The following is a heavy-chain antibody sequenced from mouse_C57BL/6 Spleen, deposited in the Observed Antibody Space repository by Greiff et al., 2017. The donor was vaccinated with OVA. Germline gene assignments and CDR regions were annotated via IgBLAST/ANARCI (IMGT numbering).Heavy chain of an antibody. V-gene: IGHV1-61*01. J-gene: IGHJ4*01. D-gene: IGHD1-1*01. Sequence: QVQLQQSGAELVRPGSSVKLSCTASGYTFTSYWMDWVKQRPGQGLEWIGNIYPSASETPYNQTFTVKATLTVDKASSTAYMQLSSLTTKDSAVYDCARSDCYCGSSRPFYAMDYWGQGTSVTAAS. CDR3: ARSDCYCGSSRPFYAMDY. CDR1: GYTFTSYW. CDR2: IYPSASET.